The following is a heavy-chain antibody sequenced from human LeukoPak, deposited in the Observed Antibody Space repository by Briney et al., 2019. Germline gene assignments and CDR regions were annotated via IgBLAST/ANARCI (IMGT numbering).Heavy chain of an antibody. Sequence: PGGSLRLSCAAAGFTFSSYAMSWVRQAPGKGLEWVSAISGSGGSTYYADSVKGRFTISRDNSKNTLYLQMNSLRAEDTAVYYCAISSGWSKGGTYFQHWGQGTLVTVPS. J-gene: IGHJ1*01. CDR2: ISGSGGST. CDR3: AISSGWSKGGTYFQH. CDR1: GFTFSSYA. D-gene: IGHD6-19*01. V-gene: IGHV3-23*01.